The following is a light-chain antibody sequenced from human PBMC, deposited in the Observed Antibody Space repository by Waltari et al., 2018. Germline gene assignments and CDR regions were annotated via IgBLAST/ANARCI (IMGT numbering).Light chain of an antibody. J-gene: IGKJ1*01. CDR1: QGISSS. CDR2: GAS. Sequence: DIQMTQSPSCVSASVGDRVTLTCRASQGISSSLAGYQQKPGTAPKLLIYGASRLQSGVPLRFSGSGSATDFTLTVASLQPEDFATYYCQQADSFPWTFGQGTKVDIK. V-gene: IGKV1-12*01. CDR3: QQADSFPWT.